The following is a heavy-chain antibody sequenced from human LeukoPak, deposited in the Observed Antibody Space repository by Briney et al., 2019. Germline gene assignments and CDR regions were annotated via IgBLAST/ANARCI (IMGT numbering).Heavy chain of an antibody. CDR1: GYTFTSYD. D-gene: IGHD6-13*01. CDR2: MNPNSGNT. CDR3: ARGLAKSGGIAQWLRVGYYYMDV. V-gene: IGHV1-8*01. Sequence: ASVKVSCKASGYTFTSYDINWVRQATGQGLEWMGWMNPNSGNTGYAQKFQGRVTMTRNTSISTAYMELSSLRSEDTAEYYCARGLAKSGGIAQWLRVGYYYMDVWGKGTTVTVSS. J-gene: IGHJ6*03.